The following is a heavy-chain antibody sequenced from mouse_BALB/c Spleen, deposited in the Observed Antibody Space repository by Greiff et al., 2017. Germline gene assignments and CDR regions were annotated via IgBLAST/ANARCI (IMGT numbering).Heavy chain of an antibody. CDR2: INPSSGYT. J-gene: IGHJ4*01. CDR1: GYTFTSYT. D-gene: IGHD1-1*01. Sequence: QVHVKQSGAELARPGASVKMSCKASGYTFTSYTMHWVKQRPGQGLEWIGYINPSSGYTNYNQKFKDKATLTADKSSSTAYMQLSSLTSEDSAVYYCARGYGSSYAYAMDYWGQGTSVTVSS. CDR3: ARGYGSSYAYAMDY. V-gene: IGHV1-4*01.